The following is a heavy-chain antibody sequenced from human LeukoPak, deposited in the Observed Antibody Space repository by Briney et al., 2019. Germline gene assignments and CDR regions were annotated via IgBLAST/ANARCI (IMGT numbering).Heavy chain of an antibody. J-gene: IGHJ4*01. CDR2: IKQDGGKK. V-gene: IGHV3-7*01. CDR3: ARDGTAAGLYFDL. Sequence: GGSLRLSCAVSGFTFSSYWMNWVRQAPGKGLEWVASIKQDGGKKPYVDSVKGRFTISRDNAKNSLYLQMSSLRAEDTAVCYCARDGTAAGLYFDLWGQGTLVTVSS. D-gene: IGHD6-13*01. CDR1: GFTFSSYW.